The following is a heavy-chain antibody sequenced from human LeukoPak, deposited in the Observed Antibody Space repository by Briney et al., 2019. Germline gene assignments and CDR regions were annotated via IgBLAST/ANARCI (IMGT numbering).Heavy chain of an antibody. J-gene: IGHJ6*03. Sequence: SVKVSCKASGGTFSSYAISWVRQAPGQGLEWMGGIIPIFGTANYAQKFQGRVTMTRDTSISTAYMELSRLRSDDTAVYYCARDRYYDFWSGYSGYYYYMDVWGKGTTVTVSS. V-gene: IGHV1-69*05. CDR3: ARDRYYDFWSGYSGYYYYMDV. CDR1: GGTFSSYA. D-gene: IGHD3-3*01. CDR2: IIPIFGTA.